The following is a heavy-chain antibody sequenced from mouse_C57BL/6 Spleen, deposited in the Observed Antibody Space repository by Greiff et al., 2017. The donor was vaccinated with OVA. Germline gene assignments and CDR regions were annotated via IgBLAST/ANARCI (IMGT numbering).Heavy chain of an antibody. CDR1: GYTFTDYE. V-gene: IGHV1-15*01. CDR2: IDPETGGT. CDR3: TRTANYDYDVRFAD. D-gene: IGHD2-4*01. Sequence: QVQLQQSGAELVRPGASVTLSCKASGYTFTDYEMHWVKQTPVHGLEWIGAIDPETGGTAYNQQLKGKAILTAAKSSSTAYMELRSLTSEDSAVYYCTRTANYDYDVRFADWGQGTLVSVSA. J-gene: IGHJ3*01.